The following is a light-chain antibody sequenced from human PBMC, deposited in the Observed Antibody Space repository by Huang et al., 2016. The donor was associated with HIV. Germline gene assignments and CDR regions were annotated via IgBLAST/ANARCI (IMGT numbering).Light chain of an antibody. V-gene: IGKV1-39*01. CDR1: QSISNY. Sequence: DIQMTQSPSSLSASVGDRVTITCRASQSISNYLNWYQQKPGKAPKLLIYTASSLQSGVPSRFSDSGSGTDLTLTISSLQPDDFATYYCQQSYRTPLTFGGGTKVEI. J-gene: IGKJ4*01. CDR3: QQSYRTPLT. CDR2: TAS.